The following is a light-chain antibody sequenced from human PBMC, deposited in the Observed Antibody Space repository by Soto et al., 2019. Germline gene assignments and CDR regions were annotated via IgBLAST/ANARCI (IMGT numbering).Light chain of an antibody. CDR3: QQSYSIPRT. Sequence: EIVMTQSPATLSVSPGERATLSCRASQSVGFNLAWYQQRPGQAPRLLIHGASTRATGVPATFSGSGSGTDFTLTISSLQAEDFATYYCQQSYSIPRTFGQGTKVDIK. CDR1: QSVGFN. CDR2: GAS. V-gene: IGKV3-15*01. J-gene: IGKJ1*01.